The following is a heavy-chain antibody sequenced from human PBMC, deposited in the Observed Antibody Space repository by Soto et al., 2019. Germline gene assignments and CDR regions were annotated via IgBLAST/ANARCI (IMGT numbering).Heavy chain of an antibody. D-gene: IGHD2-15*01. CDR3: AKGRRYCNTDTWYSPLDLDS. CDR1: GGTLCSYT. J-gene: IGHJ4*02. CDR2: IIPIFGIT. V-gene: IGHV1-69*02. Sequence: SVKVSCKASGGTLCSYTIDWVRQAPGQGLEWLGRIIPIFGITNYAQKFQGRVTISADKSTNTAYMELSSLRSEDTAIYYCAKGRRYCNTDTWYSPLDLDSWGKVALVTVSS.